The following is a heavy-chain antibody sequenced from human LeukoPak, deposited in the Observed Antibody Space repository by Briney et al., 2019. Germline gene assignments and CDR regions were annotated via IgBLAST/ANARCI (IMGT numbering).Heavy chain of an antibody. CDR3: TTDISDWNDAWNY. V-gene: IGHV3-15*01. CDR1: GVTLSNAW. J-gene: IGHJ4*02. D-gene: IGHD1-1*01. CDR2: IKSKTDGGTT. Sequence: PGGSPRLSCAASGVTLSNAWMSWGRQAPGKGVEWVGRIKSKTDGGTTDYAAPVKGRFTISRDDSKNTLYLQMNSLKTEDTAVYYCTTDISDWNDAWNYWGQGTLVTVSS.